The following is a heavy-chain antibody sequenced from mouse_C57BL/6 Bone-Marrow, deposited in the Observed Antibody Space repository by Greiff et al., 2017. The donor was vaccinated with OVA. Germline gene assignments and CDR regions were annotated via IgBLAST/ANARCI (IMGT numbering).Heavy chain of an antibody. D-gene: IGHD1-2*01. Sequence: QVQLQQPGAELVKPGASVKVSCKASGYTFTSYWMHWVKQRPGQGLEWIGRLHPSTGDTNYNQKFQGKATLTVDKSSSTAYMQLSSLTSEVSAVYYCEIRAIQYYGGYWGQGTTLTVSS. CDR3: EIRAIQYYGGY. V-gene: IGHV1-74*01. CDR2: LHPSTGDT. J-gene: IGHJ2*01. CDR1: GYTFTSYW.